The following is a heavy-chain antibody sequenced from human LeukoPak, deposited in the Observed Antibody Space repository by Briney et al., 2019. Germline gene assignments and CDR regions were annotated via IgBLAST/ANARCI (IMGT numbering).Heavy chain of an antibody. V-gene: IGHV3-53*01. Sequence: GGSLRLSCAASGFIVSSNYMSWVRQAPGKGLEWVSVIYSGGSTYYADSVKGRFSISRDYSKNTVYLQMNSLRADDTAVYYCARGRGYSGCVPFYYWGQGTLVTVSS. CDR3: ARGRGYSGCVPFYY. CDR2: IYSGGST. J-gene: IGHJ4*02. CDR1: GFIVSSNY. D-gene: IGHD5-12*01.